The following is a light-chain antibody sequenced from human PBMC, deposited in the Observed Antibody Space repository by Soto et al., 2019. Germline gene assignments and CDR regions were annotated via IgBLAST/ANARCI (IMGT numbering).Light chain of an antibody. CDR2: DAS. CDR1: QTIXRW. J-gene: IGKJ5*01. CDR3: HSRA. V-gene: IGKV1-5*01. Sequence: XSVGXXXXXXXXASQTIXRWXAWYXXKPGRAPKLLIYDASTLESGVXXXFSGSGSETEXTLTISRLXPDDFATYFCHSRAFGQGTRL.